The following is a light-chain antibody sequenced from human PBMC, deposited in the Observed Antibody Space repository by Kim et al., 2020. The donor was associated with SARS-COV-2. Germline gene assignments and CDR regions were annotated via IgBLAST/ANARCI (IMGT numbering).Light chain of an antibody. CDR3: QQSYTTPIFT. CDR2: AAS. V-gene: IGKV1-39*01. Sequence: SVGDRFTITCRASQSISSYLNWDQQKPGKAPKLLIYAASSLQSGVPSRFSGSGSGTDFTLTISSLQPEDFATYYCQQSYTTPIFTFGPGTKVDIK. J-gene: IGKJ3*01. CDR1: QSISSY.